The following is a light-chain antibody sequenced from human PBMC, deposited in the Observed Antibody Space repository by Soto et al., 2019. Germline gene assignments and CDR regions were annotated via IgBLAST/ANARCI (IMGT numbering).Light chain of an antibody. J-gene: IGLJ1*01. CDR1: SSNIGSNT. CDR3: QSYDSRLSGSV. Sequence: QSVLTQPPSASGTPGQRVTISCSGSSSNIGSNTVSWYQQLPQRAPKLLITDDTSRPSGVPDRFSGSKSGASAFLAITGLQAEDEADYYCQSYDSRLSGSVFGTGTKLTVL. CDR2: DDT. V-gene: IGLV1-40*01.